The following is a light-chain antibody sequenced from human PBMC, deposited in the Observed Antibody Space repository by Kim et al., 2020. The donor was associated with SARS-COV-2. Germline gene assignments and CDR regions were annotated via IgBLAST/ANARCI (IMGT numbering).Light chain of an antibody. Sequence: ASPGQTASITCSGDKLGNKYAYWFQQKPGQSPVLVIYQDNKRPSGIPERFSGSNSGNTATLTISGTQAMDEADYYCQAWDTSTAVFGGGTQLTVL. CDR3: QAWDTSTAV. CDR2: QDN. J-gene: IGLJ3*02. V-gene: IGLV3-1*01. CDR1: KLGNKY.